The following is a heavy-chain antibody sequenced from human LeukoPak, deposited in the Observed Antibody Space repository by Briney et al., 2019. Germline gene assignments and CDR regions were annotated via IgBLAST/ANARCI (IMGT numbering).Heavy chain of an antibody. J-gene: IGHJ6*02. CDR1: GFTFSSYS. CDR2: IKQDGSEK. V-gene: IGHV3-7*01. D-gene: IGHD5-12*01. CDR3: ARDRGSQSMDV. Sequence: GGSLRLSCAASGFTFSSYSMNWVRQAPGKGLEWVANIKQDGSEKNYLDSVKGRVTISRDNAKNSLYLQMNSLRVEDTAVYYCARDRGSQSMDVWGQGTTVTVSS.